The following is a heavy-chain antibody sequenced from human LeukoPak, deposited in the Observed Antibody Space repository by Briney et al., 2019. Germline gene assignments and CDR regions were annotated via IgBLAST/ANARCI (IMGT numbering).Heavy chain of an antibody. CDR2: IQNDGSNK. CDR3: AKDRIVLVTATFDY. CDR1: GFTFSLYG. D-gene: IGHD2-21*02. V-gene: IGHV3-30*02. Sequence: GGSLRLSCAASGFTFSLYGIHWVRQAPGTGLEWVAFIQNDGSNKYYADSVKGRFTISRDNSKNTLYLQMNSLRPDDTAMYYCAKDRIVLVTATFDYWGQGTLVTVSS. J-gene: IGHJ4*02.